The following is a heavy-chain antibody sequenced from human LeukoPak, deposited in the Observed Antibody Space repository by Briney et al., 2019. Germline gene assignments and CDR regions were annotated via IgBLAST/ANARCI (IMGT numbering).Heavy chain of an antibody. CDR1: GYSFTSYW. D-gene: IGHD3-10*01. V-gene: IGHV5-51*01. Sequence: HGESLKISCRVSGYSFTSYWIGWVRQMPGKGLEWMGIIYPGDSDTRYSPSFQGQVTISADKSISTAYLQWSSLKASDTAMYYCARLSYGSGKAFDYWGQGTLVTVSS. J-gene: IGHJ4*02. CDR2: IYPGDSDT. CDR3: ARLSYGSGKAFDY.